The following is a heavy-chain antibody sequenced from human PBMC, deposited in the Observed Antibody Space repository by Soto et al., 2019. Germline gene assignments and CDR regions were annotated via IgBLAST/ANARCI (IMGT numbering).Heavy chain of an antibody. V-gene: IGHV1-2*04. CDR1: GYTFTGYY. Sequence: ASVKVSCKASGYTFTGYYMHWVRQAPGQGLEWMGWINPNSGGTNYAQKFQGWVTMTRDTSISTAYMELNSLRAEDTAVYYCAKDLAYCGGDCYRMDYGMDVWGQGTTVTVSS. D-gene: IGHD2-21*02. CDR2: INPNSGGT. J-gene: IGHJ6*02. CDR3: AKDLAYCGGDCYRMDYGMDV.